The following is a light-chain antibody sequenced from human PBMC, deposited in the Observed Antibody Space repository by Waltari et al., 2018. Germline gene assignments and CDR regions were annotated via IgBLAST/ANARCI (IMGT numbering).Light chain of an antibody. CDR2: DAA. J-gene: IGKJ4*01. CDR1: QNISSF. CDR3: QQRYNWLALT. Sequence: EIVLTQSPANLSLSPGERATLSCRDSQNISSFLAWYQQKHGESPRLLIYDAANIATGIPDRFSGSGSVTDFTLTISNLEPEDFAVYFCQQRYNWLALTFGGVTTVESK. V-gene: IGKV3-11*01.